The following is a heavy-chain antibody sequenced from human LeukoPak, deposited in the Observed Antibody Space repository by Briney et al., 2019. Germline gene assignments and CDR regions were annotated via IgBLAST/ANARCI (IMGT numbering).Heavy chain of an antibody. D-gene: IGHD2-8*01. CDR1: GYTFTSYG. J-gene: IGHJ3*02. V-gene: IGHV1-18*01. Sequence: ASVKVSCKASGYTFTSYGISWVRQAPGQGLEWMGWISAYNGNTNYAQKLQGRVTMTRDTSTSTVYMELSSLRSEDTAVYYCARQRGGQYEDAFDIWGQGTMVTVSS. CDR3: ARQRGGQYEDAFDI. CDR2: ISAYNGNT.